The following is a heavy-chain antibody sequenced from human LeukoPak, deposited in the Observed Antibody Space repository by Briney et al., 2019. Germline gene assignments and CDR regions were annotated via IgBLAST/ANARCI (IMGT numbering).Heavy chain of an antibody. V-gene: IGHV4-59*12. Sequence: SETLSLTCAVYGGSFSGYYWSWIRQPPXXXXEWIGYIYYSGSTNYNPSLKSRVTMSVDTSKNQFSLKLSSVTAADTAVYYCARDPHSGAFDYWGQGTLVTVSS. CDR1: GGSFSGYY. J-gene: IGHJ4*02. CDR2: IYYSGST. CDR3: ARDPHSGAFDY. D-gene: IGHD2-15*01.